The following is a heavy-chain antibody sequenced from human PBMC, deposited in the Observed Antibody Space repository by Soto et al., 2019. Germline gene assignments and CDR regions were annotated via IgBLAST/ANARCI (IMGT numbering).Heavy chain of an antibody. CDR3: ARAVTTPGF. CDR2: ISSDGSST. CDR1: GFTFSTYW. Sequence: EVQLVASGGGLVQPGGSLRLSCTASGFTFSTYWMHWIRQVPGKGLVWVARISSDGSSTTYSDSVRGRFSISRDNDRNTLYLQMNSLRVEDTAVYSCARAVTTPGFWGQGTLVNVSS. J-gene: IGHJ4*02. D-gene: IGHD4-17*01. V-gene: IGHV3-74*01.